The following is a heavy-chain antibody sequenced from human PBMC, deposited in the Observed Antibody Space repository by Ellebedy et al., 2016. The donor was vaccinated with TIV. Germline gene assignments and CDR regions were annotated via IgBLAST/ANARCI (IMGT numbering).Heavy chain of an antibody. D-gene: IGHD2-2*02. CDR1: GYTLAALP. Sequence: AASVKVSCKVSGYTLAALPMHWVRQNPGKGLEWMGGFDRDDGETFYAQKFQGRITLTEDTSADTAYMELSILRSEDTAVYYCVAGLEYLLWGQGTTLIVSS. J-gene: IGHJ6*02. CDR3: VAGLEYLL. V-gene: IGHV1-24*01. CDR2: FDRDDGET.